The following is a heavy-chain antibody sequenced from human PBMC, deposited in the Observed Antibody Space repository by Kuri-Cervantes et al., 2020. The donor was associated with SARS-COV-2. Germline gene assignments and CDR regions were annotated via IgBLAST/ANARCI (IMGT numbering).Heavy chain of an antibody. J-gene: IGHJ4*02. CDR3: ARGGGYDYPHY. Sequence: GSLRLSCTVSGDSISSYYWSWIRQPPGKGLEWIGYIYYSGSTKYNPSLKSRVTISLNTSKNQFSLKLSSVIAADTAVYYCARGGGYDYPHYWGQGTLVTVSS. V-gene: IGHV4-59*01. CDR1: GDSISSYY. CDR2: IYYSGST. D-gene: IGHD3-16*01.